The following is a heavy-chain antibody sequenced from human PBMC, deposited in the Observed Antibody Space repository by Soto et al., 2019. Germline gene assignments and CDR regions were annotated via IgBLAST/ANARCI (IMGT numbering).Heavy chain of an antibody. Sequence: PGGSLRRSCVPSGFTFDNYAMNWVRQAPGKGLVWVSGITGSAENTYYANSVRGRFTISGDNSKNTLYVQLNSLRVEDTAIYYCAKVSLGATPITDFYYYGMDVWGQGTMVTVSS. J-gene: IGHJ6*02. V-gene: IGHV3-23*01. D-gene: IGHD1-26*01. CDR2: ITGSAENT. CDR3: AKVSLGATPITDFYYYGMDV. CDR1: GFTFDNYA.